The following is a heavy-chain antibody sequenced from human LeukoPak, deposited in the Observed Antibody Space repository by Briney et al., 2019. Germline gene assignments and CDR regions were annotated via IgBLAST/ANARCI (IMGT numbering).Heavy chain of an antibody. CDR2: ISGSGGNT. D-gene: IGHD6-13*01. V-gene: IGHV3-23*01. Sequence: GGSLRLSCAAPGFTFSSYAMSWVRQAPGKGLEWVSAISGSGGNTYYADSVKGRFTISRDNSKNTLYLQMNSLRAEDTAVYYCALRLAGFDYWGQGTLVTVPS. CDR3: ALRLAGFDY. J-gene: IGHJ4*02. CDR1: GFTFSSYA.